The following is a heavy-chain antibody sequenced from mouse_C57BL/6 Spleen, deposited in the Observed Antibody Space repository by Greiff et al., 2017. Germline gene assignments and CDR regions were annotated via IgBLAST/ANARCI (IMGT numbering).Heavy chain of an antibody. CDR3: ARRGSSLYYAVDY. J-gene: IGHJ4*01. Sequence: QVQLQQSGAELVKPGASVKMSCKASGYTFTSYWITWVKQRPGQGLEWIGDIYPGSGSTNYNEKFKSKATLTVDTSSSTAYVQLSSLTSEDSAVYDCARRGSSLYYAVDYWGQGTSVSVSS. V-gene: IGHV1-55*01. D-gene: IGHD1-1*01. CDR1: GYTFTSYW. CDR2: IYPGSGST.